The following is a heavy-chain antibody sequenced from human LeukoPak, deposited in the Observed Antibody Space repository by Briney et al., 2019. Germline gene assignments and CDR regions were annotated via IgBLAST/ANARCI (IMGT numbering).Heavy chain of an antibody. D-gene: IGHD2-2*01. CDR1: GYTFTDHY. V-gene: IGHV1-2*02. Sequence: ASVKVSCKASGYTFTDHYIHWVRQAPGQGLEWMGWINPNSGGTNSAQKFQGRVTMTGDTSISTAYLELSRLRSDDTAVYYCARATSLVVPAADHYYYGLAVWGQGTAVTVSS. CDR2: INPNSGGT. CDR3: ARATSLVVPAADHYYYGLAV. J-gene: IGHJ6*02.